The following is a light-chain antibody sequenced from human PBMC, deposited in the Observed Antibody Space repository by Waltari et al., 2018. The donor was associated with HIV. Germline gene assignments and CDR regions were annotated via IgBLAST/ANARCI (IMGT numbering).Light chain of an antibody. CDR3: QQFNSYPWT. V-gene: IGKV1-5*03. CDR2: KAS. J-gene: IGKJ1*01. CDR1: QGINKW. Sequence: DIQMTQSPSTLSASVGGRVTFTCRASQGINKWLAWYQQKPEQAPKLLIYKASILESGVASRFSGSGSGTEFTLNNSSLQPEDFATYYCQQFNSYPWTFGQGTRVEVK.